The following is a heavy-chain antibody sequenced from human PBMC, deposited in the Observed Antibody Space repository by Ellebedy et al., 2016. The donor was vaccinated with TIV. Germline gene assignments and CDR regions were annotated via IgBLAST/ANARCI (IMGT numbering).Heavy chain of an antibody. V-gene: IGHV3-30*03. Sequence: GESLKISCAASGFTFSSYGMHWVRQAPGKGLEWVAVISDDGSNKYYADSVKGRFTISRDNAKNSLYLQMNSRRAEDTAVYYCSRGGGCGGGTCYYPDFWGQGTLVTVSS. CDR3: SRGGGCGGGTCYYPDF. D-gene: IGHD2-15*01. CDR1: GFTFSSYG. J-gene: IGHJ4*02. CDR2: ISDDGSNK.